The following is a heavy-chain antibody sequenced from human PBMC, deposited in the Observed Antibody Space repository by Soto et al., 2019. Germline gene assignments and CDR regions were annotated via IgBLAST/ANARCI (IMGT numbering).Heavy chain of an antibody. V-gene: IGHV4-30-2*01. CDR3: ARSREFDY. J-gene: IGHJ4*02. CDR2: IFPSGTT. Sequence: SETLSLTFGVSGGSLSGATYSWNWIRKTPGKGLEWIGYIFPSGTTYYNPSLRSRVTISIDVSKNQFSLSLRSLTAADTAVYYCARSREFDYWSQGTLVTVSS. CDR1: GGSLSGATYS.